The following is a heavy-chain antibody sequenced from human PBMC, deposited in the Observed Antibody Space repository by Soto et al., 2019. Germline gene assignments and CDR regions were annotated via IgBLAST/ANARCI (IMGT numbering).Heavy chain of an antibody. CDR3: ARAMDAAMASKDNWFDP. CDR2: ISYDENNK. V-gene: IGHV3-30-3*01. D-gene: IGHD5-18*01. CDR1: GFTFRSYH. Sequence: GGSLRLSCAASGFTFRSYHMHWVRQAPGKGLEWVASISYDENNKYYTDSVKGRFTISRDNSKNTLYLQMNSLRDEDTAVYYCARAMDAAMASKDNWFDPWGQGTLVTV. J-gene: IGHJ5*02.